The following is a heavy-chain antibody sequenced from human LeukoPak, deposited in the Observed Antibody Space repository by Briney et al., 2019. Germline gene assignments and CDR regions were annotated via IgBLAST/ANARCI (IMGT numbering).Heavy chain of an antibody. Sequence: GASVKVSCKASGYTFIGYYIHWVRQAPGQGLEWMGRINPNSGGTNYAQKFQGRVTMTRDTSISTAYMELSRLRSDDTAVYYCALTWGYYAFDIWGQGTMVTASS. V-gene: IGHV1-2*06. CDR2: INPNSGGT. J-gene: IGHJ3*02. CDR3: ALTWGYYAFDI. CDR1: GYTFIGYY. D-gene: IGHD7-27*01.